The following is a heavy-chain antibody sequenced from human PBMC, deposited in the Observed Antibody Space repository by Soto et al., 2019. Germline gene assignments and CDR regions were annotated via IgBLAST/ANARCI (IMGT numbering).Heavy chain of an antibody. J-gene: IGHJ5*02. CDR1: GFTFSSYS. V-gene: IGHV3-21*01. CDR2: ISSSSSYI. D-gene: IGHD3-10*01. Sequence: GGSLRLSCAASGFTFSSYSMNWVRQAPGKGLEWVSSISSSSSYIYYADSVKGRFTISRDNAKNSLYLQMNSLRAEDTAVYYCARGPGGSGSYYNAIMWFDPWGQGTLVTVS. CDR3: ARGPGGSGSYYNAIMWFDP.